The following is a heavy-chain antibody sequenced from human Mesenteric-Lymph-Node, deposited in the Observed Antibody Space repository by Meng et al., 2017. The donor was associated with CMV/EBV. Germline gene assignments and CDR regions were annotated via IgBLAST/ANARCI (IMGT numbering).Heavy chain of an antibody. Sequence: GGSLRLSCAASGFTFSSYSMNWVRQAPGKGLEWVAVMSYDGNNEYYADSVKGRFTISRDSSKNTLYLQMNSLRGEDTAVYYCARGGSYYDYYLGMDVWGQGTTVTVSS. J-gene: IGHJ6*02. CDR3: ARGGSYYDYYLGMDV. D-gene: IGHD1-26*01. V-gene: IGHV3-30*03. CDR2: MSYDGNNE. CDR1: GFTFSSYS.